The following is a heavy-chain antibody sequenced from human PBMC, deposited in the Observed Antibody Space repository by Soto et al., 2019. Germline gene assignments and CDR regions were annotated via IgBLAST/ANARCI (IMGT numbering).Heavy chain of an antibody. CDR2: IYHSGST. Sequence: QVQLQESGPGLVKPSGTLSLTCAVSGGSISSSNWWSWVRQPPGKGLEWIGEIYHSGSTNYNPSHKRRVTLSVDKSTNQFSPKLSSVTAADTAVYYCATVPAYCGGDCYSGYYYGMDVWGQGTTVTVSS. J-gene: IGHJ6*02. CDR1: GGSISSSNW. V-gene: IGHV4-4*02. D-gene: IGHD2-21*02. CDR3: ATVPAYCGGDCYSGYYYGMDV.